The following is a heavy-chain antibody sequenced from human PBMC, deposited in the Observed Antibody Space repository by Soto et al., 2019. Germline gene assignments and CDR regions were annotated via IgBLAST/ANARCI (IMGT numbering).Heavy chain of an antibody. D-gene: IGHD3-10*01. CDR1: GGTFSSYT. CDR3: ARSIYGSGSWAAEITYNWFDP. V-gene: IGHV1-69*02. CDR2: IIPILGIA. Sequence: SVKVSCEASGGTFSSYTISWVRQAPGQGLEWMGRIIPILGIANYAQKFQGRVTITADKSTSTAYMELSSLRSEDTAVYYCARSIYGSGSWAAEITYNWFDPWGQGTLVTVSS. J-gene: IGHJ5*02.